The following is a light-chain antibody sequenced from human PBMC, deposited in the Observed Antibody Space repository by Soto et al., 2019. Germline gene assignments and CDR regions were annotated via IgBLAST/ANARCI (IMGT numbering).Light chain of an antibody. CDR1: SSSIGAGYE. CDR3: QSYDKRLTAYV. V-gene: IGLV1-40*01. CDR2: GNG. Sequence: QSVLTQPPSVSGAPGQRVAISCSGTSSSIGAGYEVHWYHQLPGTAPKLVVSGNGNRPSGVPDRLSASKSGTSASLDITGLQAEDEGHYYCQSYDKRLTAYVFGTGTKVTV. J-gene: IGLJ1*01.